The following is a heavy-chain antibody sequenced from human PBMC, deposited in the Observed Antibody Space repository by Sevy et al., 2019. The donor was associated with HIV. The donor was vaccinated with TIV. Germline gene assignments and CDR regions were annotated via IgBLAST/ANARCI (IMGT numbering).Heavy chain of an antibody. D-gene: IGHD1-7*01. CDR1: GGTFSSYA. CDR2: IIPIFGTE. J-gene: IGHJ6*03. CDR3: ATNSELHYYYMDV. Sequence: ASVKVSCKASGGTFSSYAISWVRQAPGQGLEWMGGIIPIFGTENYAQKFQGRVTITADKSTSTAYMELSSLRSEDTAVYYCATNSELHYYYMDVWGKGTTVTVSS. V-gene: IGHV1-69*06.